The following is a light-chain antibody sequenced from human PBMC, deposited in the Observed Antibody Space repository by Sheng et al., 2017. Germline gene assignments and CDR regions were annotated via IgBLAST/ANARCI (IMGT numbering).Light chain of an antibody. V-gene: IGKV3-20*01. CDR3: QQYVISPLT. J-gene: IGKJ4*01. CDR2: ETY. Sequence: EIVLTQSPGTLSLSPGEGATLSCRASQTVNGNYLAWFQQKPGQAPRLLIYETYNRATGIPDRFSGSGSATDFTLTISSLGPEDFAVYYCQQYVISPLTFGGGTKVEIK. CDR1: QTVNGNY.